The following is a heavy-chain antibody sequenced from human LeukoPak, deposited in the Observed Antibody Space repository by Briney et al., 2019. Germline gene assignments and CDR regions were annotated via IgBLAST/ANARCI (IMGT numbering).Heavy chain of an antibody. CDR1: GYTFTGYY. Sequence: GASVKVSCKASGYTFTGYYMHWVRQAPGQGLEWMGRINPNSGGTNYAQKFQGRVTMTRDTSISTAYMELSRLRSDDTAVYYCARALSYYGSGRYDFDYWGQGTLVTVSS. CDR2: INPNSGGT. J-gene: IGHJ4*02. CDR3: ARALSYYGSGRYDFDY. V-gene: IGHV1-2*06. D-gene: IGHD3-10*01.